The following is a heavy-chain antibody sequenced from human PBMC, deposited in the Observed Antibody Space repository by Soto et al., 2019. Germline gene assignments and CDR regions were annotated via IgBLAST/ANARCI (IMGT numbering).Heavy chain of an antibody. J-gene: IGHJ4*02. Sequence: EVQLLESGGGLVQPGGSLRLSCAASGFTFSSYAMYWVRQAPGKGLEWVSGISSGGGSPNYADSVKGRFTISRDNSKNTLYLQMNSLRAEDRAVYYCAKADGRIVARHFDFWGQGSLVTVSS. CDR1: GFTFSSYA. CDR3: AKADGRIVARHFDF. CDR2: ISSGGGSP. D-gene: IGHD6-6*01. V-gene: IGHV3-23*01.